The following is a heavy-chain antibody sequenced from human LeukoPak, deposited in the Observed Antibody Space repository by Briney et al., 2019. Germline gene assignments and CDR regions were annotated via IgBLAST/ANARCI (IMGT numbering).Heavy chain of an antibody. Sequence: ASVKVSCKASGYTFTSYAMHWVRQASGQRLEWMGWINAGNGNTKYSQKFQGRVTITRDTSASTAYMELSSLRSEDTAVYYCARESVAVARENWFDPWGQGTLVTVSS. J-gene: IGHJ5*02. D-gene: IGHD6-19*01. V-gene: IGHV1-3*01. CDR1: GYTFTSYA. CDR3: ARESVAVARENWFDP. CDR2: INAGNGNT.